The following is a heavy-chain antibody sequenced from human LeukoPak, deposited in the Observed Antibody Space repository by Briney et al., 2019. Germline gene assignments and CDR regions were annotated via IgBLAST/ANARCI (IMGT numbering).Heavy chain of an antibody. V-gene: IGHV3-30-3*01. Sequence: PGGSLRLSCAASGFTFSSYAMHWVRQAPGKGLEWVAVISYDGSNKYYADSVKGRFTISRDNSKNTLYLQMNSLITEDTAVYYCTRLSMELVTYWGQGTLVTVSS. CDR1: GFTFSSYA. CDR2: ISYDGSNK. J-gene: IGHJ4*02. D-gene: IGHD5-18*01. CDR3: TRLSMELVTY.